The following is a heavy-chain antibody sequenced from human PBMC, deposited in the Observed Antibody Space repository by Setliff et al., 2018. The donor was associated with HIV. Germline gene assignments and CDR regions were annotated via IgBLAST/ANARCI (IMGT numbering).Heavy chain of an antibody. Sequence: GESLKISCKGSGYSFTNYWIGWVRQMPGKGLEWMGIIYPGDSDTRYSPCFQGQVTISSDKSISTAYLPLSSLKASDTAMYYCARLSVVTAIRIYYFDYWCQGTLVTVSS. CDR1: GYSFTNYW. D-gene: IGHD2-21*02. J-gene: IGHJ4*02. CDR3: ARLSVVTAIRIYYFDY. CDR2: IYPGDSDT. V-gene: IGHV5-51*01.